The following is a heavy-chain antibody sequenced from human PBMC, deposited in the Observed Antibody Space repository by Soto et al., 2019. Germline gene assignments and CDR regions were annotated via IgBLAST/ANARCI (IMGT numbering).Heavy chain of an antibody. CDR2: INPSTGST. Sequence: SVKLSCEASGYTFTYYYIHWVRQAPGQGLEWMGVINPSTGSTNYAQKFQGRVTITADKFTGTAYMELTRLRSDDTAVYYCAGDPDSHYNDSHAYSYPWGQGTLVTVSS. CDR1: GYTFTYYY. CDR3: AGDPDSHYNDSHAYSYP. D-gene: IGHD3-22*01. V-gene: IGHV1-46*01. J-gene: IGHJ5*02.